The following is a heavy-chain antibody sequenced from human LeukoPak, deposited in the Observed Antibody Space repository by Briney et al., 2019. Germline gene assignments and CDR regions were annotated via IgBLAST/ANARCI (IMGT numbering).Heavy chain of an antibody. CDR1: GGSISSGSYY. D-gene: IGHD3-22*01. CDR2: IYTTGST. J-gene: IGHJ6*02. V-gene: IGHV4-61*02. Sequence: PSQTLSLTCTVSGGSISSGSYYWSWIRQPPGKGLEWIGRIYTTGSTNYNPSLTSRVTISVDTSKNNFSLKLTSVTAADTAVYYCARQRMGESYTSDNSDYYKYGMDVWGQGTTVTVSS. CDR3: ARQRMGESYTSDNSDYYKYGMDV.